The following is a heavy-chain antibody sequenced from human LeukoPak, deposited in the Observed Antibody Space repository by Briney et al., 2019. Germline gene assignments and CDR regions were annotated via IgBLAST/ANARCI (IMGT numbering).Heavy chain of an antibody. CDR3: ARDLLLSGYSSGWLVY. CDR2: ISSSSSYI. CDR1: GFTFSSYS. Sequence: GGSLRLSCAASGFTFSSYSMNWVRQAPGKGLEWVSSISSSSSYIYYADSVKGRFTISRDNAKNSLYPQMNSLRAEDTAVYYCARDLLLSGYSSGWLVYWGQGTLVTVSS. J-gene: IGHJ4*02. D-gene: IGHD6-19*01. V-gene: IGHV3-21*01.